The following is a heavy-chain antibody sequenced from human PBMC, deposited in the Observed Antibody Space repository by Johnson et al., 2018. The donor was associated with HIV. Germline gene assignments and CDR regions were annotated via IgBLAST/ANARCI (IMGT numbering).Heavy chain of an antibody. J-gene: IGHJ3*02. CDR1: GFTFSSYW. V-gene: IGHV3-7*01. D-gene: IGHD6-13*01. Sequence: VQLVESGGGLVQPGGSLRLSCAASGFTFSSYWMSWVRQAPGKGLEWVANIKQDGSDKYYVDSVKGRFTISRDNAKNSLYLQMNSLRAEDTAVYYCAHSSRWSNVAVDIWGEGEMVTVSS. CDR3: AHSSRWSNVAVDI. CDR2: IKQDGSDK.